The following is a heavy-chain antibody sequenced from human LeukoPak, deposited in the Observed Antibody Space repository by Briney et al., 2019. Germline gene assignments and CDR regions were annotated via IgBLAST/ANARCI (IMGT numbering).Heavy chain of an antibody. CDR2: IIPIFGTE. V-gene: IGHV1-69*06. J-gene: IGHJ6*04. Sequence: ASVKVSCKASGGTFSSYAISWVRQAPGQGLEWMGGIIPIFGTENYAQKFQGRVTVTADKSTSTAYMELSSLRSEDTAVYYCARDAGGCSSTSCYQRYYYYYGMDVWGKGTTVTVSS. CDR3: ARDAGGCSSTSCYQRYYYYYGMDV. CDR1: GGTFSSYA. D-gene: IGHD2-2*01.